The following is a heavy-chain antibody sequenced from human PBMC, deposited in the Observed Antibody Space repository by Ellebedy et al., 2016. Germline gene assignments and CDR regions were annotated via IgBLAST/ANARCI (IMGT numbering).Heavy chain of an antibody. V-gene: IGHV4-34*01. CDR3: WGSSSGIYYYYVDV. J-gene: IGHJ6*03. CDR2: INHSGFT. D-gene: IGHD6-6*01. Sequence: GSLRLXXDVYGGSFSGYYWTWIRQPPGKGLEWIGEINHSGFTNYNPSLKSRVTISVDTSKNQISLNLTSVTAADTAVYYCWGSSSGIYYYYVDVWGKGTTVTVSS. CDR1: GGSFSGYY.